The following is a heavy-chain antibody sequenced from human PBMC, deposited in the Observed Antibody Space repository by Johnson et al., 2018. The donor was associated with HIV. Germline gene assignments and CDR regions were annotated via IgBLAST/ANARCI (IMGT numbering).Heavy chain of an antibody. D-gene: IGHD5-12*01. CDR1: GFTFSSYA. Sequence: QVQLVESGGGVVQPGRSLRLSCAASGFTFSSYAMHWVRQAPGKGLEWVAVIWYDGSTEYYADSVKGRFTISRDNSKNTLYLQMNSLRAEDTAVYYCARELPGGYSGYGHLEAFDIWGQGTMVTVSS. CDR2: IWYDGSTE. CDR3: ARELPGGYSGYGHLEAFDI. V-gene: IGHV3-33*08. J-gene: IGHJ3*02.